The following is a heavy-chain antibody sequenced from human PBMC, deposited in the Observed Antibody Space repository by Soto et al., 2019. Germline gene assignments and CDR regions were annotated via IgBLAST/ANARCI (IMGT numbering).Heavy chain of an antibody. CDR2: VYYTGTT. D-gene: IGHD3-3*01. CDR1: GGFVSSASYF. CDR3: ARVRFGEVPYWFDP. Sequence: QVQLQESGPGLVKPSETLSLTCTVSGGFVSSASYFWSWIRQPPGKEMEFIAYVYYTGTTKYSPSLKSRASISPDTSKNQFSLNLSSVTTADSAISYCARVRFGEVPYWFDPWGQGILVTVS. J-gene: IGHJ5*02. V-gene: IGHV4-61*01.